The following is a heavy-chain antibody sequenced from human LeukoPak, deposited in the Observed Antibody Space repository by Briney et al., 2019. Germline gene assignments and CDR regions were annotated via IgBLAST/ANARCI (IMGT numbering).Heavy chain of an antibody. J-gene: IGHJ6*02. D-gene: IGHD6-6*01. Sequence: GGSLRLSCAASGFTFSSYAMSWVRQAPGKGLEWVSAISGSGGSTYYADSVKGRFTISRDNSKNTLYLQMNSLRAEDMAVYYCAKDRTMRVYGMDVWGQGTTVTVSS. CDR1: GFTFSSYA. CDR2: ISGSGGST. CDR3: AKDRTMRVYGMDV. V-gene: IGHV3-23*01.